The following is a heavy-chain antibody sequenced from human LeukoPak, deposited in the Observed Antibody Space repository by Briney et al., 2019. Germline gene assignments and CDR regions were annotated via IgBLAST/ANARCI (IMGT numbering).Heavy chain of an antibody. CDR1: GITFSSYA. D-gene: IGHD6-13*01. Sequence: GGSLRLSCAASGITFSSYAMSWVRQAPGKGLEWVSAISGSGGSTYYADSVKGRFTISRDNSKNTLYLQMNSLRAEDTAVYYCAKMGRSAGTGDYWGQGTLVTVSS. CDR2: ISGSGGST. CDR3: AKMGRSAGTGDY. J-gene: IGHJ4*02. V-gene: IGHV3-23*01.